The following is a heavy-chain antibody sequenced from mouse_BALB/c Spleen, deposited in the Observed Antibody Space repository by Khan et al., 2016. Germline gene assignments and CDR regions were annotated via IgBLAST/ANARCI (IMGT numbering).Heavy chain of an antibody. CDR3: AGGNFYYGNYEFAY. J-gene: IGHJ3*01. CDR1: GYSITSDYA. V-gene: IGHV3-2*02. Sequence: EVQLQESGPGLVKPSQSLSLTCTVTGYSITSDYAWNWIRQFPGNKLEWMGYISYSGSTSYNPSLKSRISITRDTSKNQFFLQLNSVTNEDTATYYCAGGNFYYGNYEFAYWGQGTLVTVSA. D-gene: IGHD2-1*01. CDR2: ISYSGST.